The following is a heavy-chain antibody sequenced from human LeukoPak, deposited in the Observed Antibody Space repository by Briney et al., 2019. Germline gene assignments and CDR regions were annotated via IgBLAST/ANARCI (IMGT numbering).Heavy chain of an antibody. CDR1: GDSISNYY. CDR2: IYTSGST. D-gene: IGHD3-10*01. J-gene: IGHJ4*02. V-gene: IGHV4-4*07. Sequence: SETLSLTCTVSGDSISNYYWSWIRQPAGKGLEWIGRIYTSGSTNYNPSPKSRVTMSVDTSKNQFSLKLSSVTAADTAVYYCARVSLVRGAPDYYFDYWGQGTLVTVSS. CDR3: ARVSLVRGAPDYYFDY.